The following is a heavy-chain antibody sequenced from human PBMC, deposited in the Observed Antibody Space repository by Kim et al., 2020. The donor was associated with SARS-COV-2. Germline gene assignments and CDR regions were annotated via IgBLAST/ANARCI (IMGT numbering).Heavy chain of an antibody. CDR2: IKSKTDGGTT. Sequence: GGSLRLSRAASGFTFSNAWMSWVRQAPGKGLEWVGRIKSKTDGGTTDYAAPVKGRFTISRDDTKNTLYLQMNSLKTEDTAVYYCTTDPTFKVAAAGPLDYWGQGTLVTVSS. CDR3: TTDPTFKVAAAGPLDY. D-gene: IGHD6-13*01. CDR1: GFTFSNAW. V-gene: IGHV3-15*01. J-gene: IGHJ4*02.